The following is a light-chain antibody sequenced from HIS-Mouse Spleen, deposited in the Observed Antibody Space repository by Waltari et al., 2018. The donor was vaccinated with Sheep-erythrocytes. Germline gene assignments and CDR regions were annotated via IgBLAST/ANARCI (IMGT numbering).Light chain of an antibody. CDR1: SSDVGGSNY. CDR3: CSYAGSYNHV. CDR2: DVS. Sequence: QSALTQPRSVSGSPGQSVTIPCTGTSSDVGGSNYVSWYQQHPGKAPKLMIYDVSKRPSGVPDRFSGSKSGNTASLTISGLQAEDEADYYRCSYAGSYNHVFATGTKVTVL. J-gene: IGLJ1*01. V-gene: IGLV2-11*01.